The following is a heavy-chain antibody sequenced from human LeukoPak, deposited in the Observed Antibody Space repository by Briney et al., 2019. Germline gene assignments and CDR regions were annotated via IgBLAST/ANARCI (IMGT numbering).Heavy chain of an antibody. CDR3: ARLYRYCSGGSCYVGPNWFDP. CDR1: GYTFTSYG. CDR2: ISAYNGNT. Sequence: ASVKVSCKASGYTFTSYGISWVRQAPGQGLEWMGWISAYNGNTNYAQKLQGRVTMTTDTSTSTAYMELRSLRSEDTAVYYCARLYRYCSGGSCYVGPNWFDPWGQGTLVTVSS. J-gene: IGHJ5*02. V-gene: IGHV1-18*01. D-gene: IGHD2-15*01.